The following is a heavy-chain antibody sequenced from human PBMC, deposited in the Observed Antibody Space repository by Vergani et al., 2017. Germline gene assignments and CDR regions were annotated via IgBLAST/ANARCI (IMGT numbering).Heavy chain of an antibody. V-gene: IGHV3-66*02. CDR3: ASMLMAWLLPQTGPYYFDY. J-gene: IGHJ4*02. CDR2: IYSGGST. CDR1: GFTVGSNY. Sequence: EVQLVESGGGLVQPGGSLRLSCAASGFTVGSNYMSWVRQAPGKGLEWVSVIYSGGSTYYADSVKGRFTISRDNSKNTLYLQMNSLRAEDTAVYYCASMLMAWLLPQTGPYYFDYWGQGTLVTVSS. D-gene: IGHD3-3*01.